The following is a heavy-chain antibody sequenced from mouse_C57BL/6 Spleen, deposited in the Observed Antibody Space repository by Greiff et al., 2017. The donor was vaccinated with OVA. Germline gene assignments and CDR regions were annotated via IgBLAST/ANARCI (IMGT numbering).Heavy chain of an antibody. CDR1: GFTFTDYY. CDR3: ARSPYGSSPDY. Sequence: EVKLMESGGGLVQPGGSLSLSCAASGFTFTDYYMSWVRQPPGKALEWLGFIRNKANGYTTDYSASVKGRFTISRDNSQSILYLQMNALRAEDSATYYCARSPYGSSPDYWGQGTTLTVSS. V-gene: IGHV7-3*01. D-gene: IGHD1-1*01. CDR2: IRNKANGYTT. J-gene: IGHJ2*01.